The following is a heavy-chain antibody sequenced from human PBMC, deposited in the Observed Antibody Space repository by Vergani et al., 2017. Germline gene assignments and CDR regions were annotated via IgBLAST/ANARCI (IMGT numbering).Heavy chain of an antibody. V-gene: IGHV5-51*03. J-gene: IGHJ4*02. CDR3: ARGSCLGGSCYKPLFDY. D-gene: IGHD2-15*01. CDR1: GYSFTSYW. CDR2: IYPGDSDT. Sequence: EVQLVQSGVEVKKPGESLKISCKASGYSFTSYWIGWVRQMPGKGLEWMGIIYPGDSDTRYSPSFQGQVTISADKSISTAYLQWSSLRASDTAVYYCARGSCLGGSCYKPLFDYWGQGILVTVSS.